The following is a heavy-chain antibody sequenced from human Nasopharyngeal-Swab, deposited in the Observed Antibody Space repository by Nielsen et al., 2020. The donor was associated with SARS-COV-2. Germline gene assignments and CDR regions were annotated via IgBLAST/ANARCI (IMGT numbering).Heavy chain of an antibody. V-gene: IGHV3-23*01. CDR1: GFTFSSCI. CDR2: IPGSGDNK. J-gene: IGHJ3*02. Sequence: GESLKISCAASGFTFSSCIMTWVRQAPGKGLEWVSAIPGSGDNKYYADSVKGRFTISRDNAKNSLYLQMNSLRAEDTAVYYCARDNPQRIWGQGTMVTVSS. CDR3: ARDNPQRI. D-gene: IGHD2-2*01.